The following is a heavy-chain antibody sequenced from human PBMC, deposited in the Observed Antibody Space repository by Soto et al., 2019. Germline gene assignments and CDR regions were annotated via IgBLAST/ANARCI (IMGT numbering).Heavy chain of an antibody. J-gene: IGHJ4*02. CDR3: AKDDACGGDCYCFDY. CDR2: ISGSGGST. D-gene: IGHD2-21*02. V-gene: IGHV3-23*01. Sequence: GGSLRLSCAASGFSFSNYWMNWVRQTPGKGLEWVSAISGSGGSTYYADSVKGRFTISRDNSKNTLYLQMNSLRAEDTAVYYCAKDDACGGDCYCFDYWGQGTLVTVSS. CDR1: GFSFSNYW.